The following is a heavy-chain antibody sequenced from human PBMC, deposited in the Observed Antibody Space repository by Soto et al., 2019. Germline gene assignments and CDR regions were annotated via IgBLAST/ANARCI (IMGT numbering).Heavy chain of an antibody. CDR3: ARDGQWLPRDGLRSSYYFDY. Sequence: QVQLVESGGGVVQPGRSLRLSWSASGFNFSSYVMHWVRQAPGKGLEWVAVRWYDGGNKYYAASVKGRFTISRDNSKNTLYLQMNGLRAEDTAVYYCARDGQWLPRDGLRSSYYFDYWGQGTLVTVSS. J-gene: IGHJ4*02. V-gene: IGHV3-33*01. CDR1: GFNFSSYV. D-gene: IGHD6-19*01. CDR2: RWYDGGNK.